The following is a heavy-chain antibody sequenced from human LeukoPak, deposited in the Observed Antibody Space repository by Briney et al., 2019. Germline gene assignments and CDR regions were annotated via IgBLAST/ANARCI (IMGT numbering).Heavy chain of an antibody. CDR3: ARDSLRTALYYMDV. V-gene: IGHV3-30*03. CDR2: ISYDGSRK. J-gene: IGHJ6*03. CDR1: GFTFSSYG. Sequence: GGALRLSCAASGFTFSSYGMHWVRQAPGKGLEWGAVISYDGSRKYYADSVKGRFTISRDNSKNSLFLQMNSLRAEDTAVYYCARDSLRTALYYMDVWGKGTTVTISS.